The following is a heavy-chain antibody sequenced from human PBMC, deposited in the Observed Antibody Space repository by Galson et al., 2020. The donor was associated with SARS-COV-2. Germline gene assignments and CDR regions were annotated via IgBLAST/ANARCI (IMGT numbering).Heavy chain of an antibody. CDR2: IYYSGST. D-gene: IGHD5-12*01. CDR1: GRSISSYY. V-gene: IGHV4-59*01. J-gene: IGHJ4*02. Sequence: SETLSPTCTVSGRSISSYYWSWIRQPPGKGLEWIGYIYYSGSTHYNPSLKSRVTISVDTSKNQFSLKLSSVTAADTAVYYCARGAWLRGAFDYWGQGTLVTVSS. CDR3: ARGAWLRGAFDY.